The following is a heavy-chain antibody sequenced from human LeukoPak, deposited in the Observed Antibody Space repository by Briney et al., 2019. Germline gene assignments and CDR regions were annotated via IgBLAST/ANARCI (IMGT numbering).Heavy chain of an antibody. D-gene: IGHD2-15*01. CDR2: ISGSGGST. CDR3: AKDCSGGSCYSDY. V-gene: IGHV3-23*01. Sequence: GRSLRLSCAASGFTFSSYGMHWVRQAPGKGLEWVSAISGSGGSTYYADSVKGRFTISRDNSKNTLYLQMNSLRAEDTAVYYCAKDCSGGSCYSDYWGQGTLVTVSS. CDR1: GFTFSSYG. J-gene: IGHJ4*02.